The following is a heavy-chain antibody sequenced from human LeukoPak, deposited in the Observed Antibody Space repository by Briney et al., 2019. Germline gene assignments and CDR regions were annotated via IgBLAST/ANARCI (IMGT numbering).Heavy chain of an antibody. CDR2: ISSSGSTI. Sequence: GGSLRLSCAAAGFTFSSYAMSWVRKAPGKGLEWVSYISSSGSTIYYADSVKGRFTISRDNAKNSLYLQMNSLRAEDTAVYYCAELGITMIGGVWGKGATVTISS. CDR3: AELGITMIGGV. J-gene: IGHJ6*04. CDR1: GFTFSSYA. V-gene: IGHV3-48*03. D-gene: IGHD3-10*02.